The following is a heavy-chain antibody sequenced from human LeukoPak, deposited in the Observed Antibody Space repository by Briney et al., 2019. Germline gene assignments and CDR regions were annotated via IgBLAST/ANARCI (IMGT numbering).Heavy chain of an antibody. CDR2: IIPMSGTA. D-gene: IGHD6-13*01. J-gene: IGHJ5*02. V-gene: IGHV1-69*06. CDR3: ARSYSSSWNWFDP. CDR1: GATFGNYA. Sequence: SVKVSCEASGATFGNYAITWVRQAPGQGLEWMGRIIPMSGTASYAQKFQGRVTITADRSTSTAYMEVSSLRSEDTAVYYCARSYSSSWNWFDPWGQGTLVTVSS.